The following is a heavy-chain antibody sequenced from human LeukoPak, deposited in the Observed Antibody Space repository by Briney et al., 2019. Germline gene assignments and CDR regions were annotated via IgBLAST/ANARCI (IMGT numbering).Heavy chain of an antibody. CDR1: GYSFTTYW. CDR2: IYPGDSDT. D-gene: IGHD6-6*01. J-gene: IGHJ4*02. Sequence: GESLKISCKGSGYSFTTYWIGWVRQMPGKGLGWMGIIYPGDSDTRYSPSFQGQVTISADKSIGTAYLQWSSLKASDTAMYYCARTESYSSSSGLDYWGQGTLVTVSS. CDR3: ARTESYSSSSGLDY. V-gene: IGHV5-51*01.